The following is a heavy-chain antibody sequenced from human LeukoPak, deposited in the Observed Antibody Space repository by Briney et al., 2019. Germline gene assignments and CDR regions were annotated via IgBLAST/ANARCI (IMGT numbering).Heavy chain of an antibody. J-gene: IGHJ4*02. Sequence: PSETLSLTCTVSGGSISSYYWTWIRQPPGKGLEWIGYIYHTGSSNYNPSLEGRVTISVDTSKNQFSLKLNSVTAADTAVYYCARGDLYHFDSWGQGTLVTVSS. D-gene: IGHD5/OR15-5a*01. CDR2: IYHTGSS. V-gene: IGHV4-59*01. CDR3: ARGDLYHFDS. CDR1: GGSISSYY.